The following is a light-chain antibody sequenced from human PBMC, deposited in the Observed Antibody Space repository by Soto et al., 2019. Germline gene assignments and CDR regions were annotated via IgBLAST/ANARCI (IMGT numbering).Light chain of an antibody. CDR1: QSISNH. V-gene: IGKV1-39*01. CDR3: QKRYSSPPT. CDR2: AAS. Sequence: DIQLTHTPSSLHDSVEARHSIACRASQSISNHLNWYQQKPGKAPKLLIFAASSLQSGVPSRFSGSRSGPDFTLTISSLQPEDFATYYCQKRYSSPPTCGQGNKGAIK. J-gene: IGKJ1*01.